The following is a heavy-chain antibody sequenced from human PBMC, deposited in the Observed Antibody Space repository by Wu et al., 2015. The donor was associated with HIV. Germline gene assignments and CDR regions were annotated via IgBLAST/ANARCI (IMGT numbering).Heavy chain of an antibody. CDR3: ARVITWRNFGSFYDH. J-gene: IGHJ5*02. V-gene: IGHV1-8*02. CDR2: MNPKSGNT. CDR1: GGTFSNYA. D-gene: IGHD1-26*01. Sequence: QVQLLQSGAELKRPGSSVKISCQASGGTFSNYAINWVRQATGQGLEWMGWMNPKSGNTGFAQKFQDRVAMTRNTSINTAYLDLGYLKSEDTAVYYCARVITWRNFGSFYDHWGQGALVTVSS.